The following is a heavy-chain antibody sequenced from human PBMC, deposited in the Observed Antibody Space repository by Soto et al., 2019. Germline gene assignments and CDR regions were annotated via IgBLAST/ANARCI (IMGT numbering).Heavy chain of an antibody. CDR3: APAPRDATPDY. V-gene: IGHV4-59*01. CDR2: FYYSGTT. CDR1: NGSINNYY. J-gene: IGHJ4*02. Sequence: SETLSLTCTVSNGSINNYYWTWIRQSPGKGLEWIVFFYYSGTTDYNPSLKSRVTISLHTSKRQFSLRLSSVTAADTAVYYCAPAPRDATPDYWGQGSLVTVSS. D-gene: IGHD2-2*01.